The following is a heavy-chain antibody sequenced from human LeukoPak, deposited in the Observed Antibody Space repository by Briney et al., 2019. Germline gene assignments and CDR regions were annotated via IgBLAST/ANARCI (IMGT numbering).Heavy chain of an antibody. V-gene: IGHV1-69*13. D-gene: IGHD6-6*01. CDR2: IIPIFGTA. Sequence: ASVKVSCKASGGTFSSYAISWVRQAPGQGLEWMGGIIPIFGTANYAQKFQGRVTITADESTSTAYMELSSLRSEDTAVYYCAREYSGSSSFDYWGQGTLVTVSS. CDR3: AREYSGSSSFDY. J-gene: IGHJ4*02. CDR1: GGTFSSYA.